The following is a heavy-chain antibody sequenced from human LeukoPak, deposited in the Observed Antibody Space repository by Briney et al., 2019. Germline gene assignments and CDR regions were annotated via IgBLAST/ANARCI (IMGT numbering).Heavy chain of an antibody. CDR3: ARRSVTIFWPYESNWFDP. V-gene: IGHV4-39*01. J-gene: IGHJ5*02. CDR1: GGSISSSSYY. Sequence: PSETLSLTCTVSGGSISSSSYYWGWIRQPPGKGLEWIGSIYYSGSTYYNPSLKSRVTISVDTSKNQFSLKLSSVTAADTAVYYCARRSVTIFWPYESNWFDPWGQGTLVTVSS. D-gene: IGHD3-9*01. CDR2: IYYSGST.